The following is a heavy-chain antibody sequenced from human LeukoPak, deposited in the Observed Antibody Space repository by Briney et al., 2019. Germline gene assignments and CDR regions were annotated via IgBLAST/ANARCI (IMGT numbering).Heavy chain of an antibody. CDR1: GGTFSSYA. J-gene: IGHJ5*02. D-gene: IGHD3-3*01. CDR3: ARKGGYDFWSPSNWFDP. V-gene: IGHV1-69*13. Sequence: SVKVSCKASGGTFSSYAISWVRQAPGQGLGWMGGIIPIFGTANYAQKFQGRVTITADESTSTAYMELSSLRSEDTAVYYCARKGGYDFWSPSNWFDPWGQGTLVTVSS. CDR2: IIPIFGTA.